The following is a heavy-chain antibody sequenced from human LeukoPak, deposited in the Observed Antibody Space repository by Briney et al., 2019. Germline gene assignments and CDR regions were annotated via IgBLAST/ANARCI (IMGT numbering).Heavy chain of an antibody. J-gene: IGHJ6*03. V-gene: IGHV4-38-2*01. CDR1: GYSISIGYY. CDR3: ARIYCSNTSCYPYYYMDV. Sequence: SETLSHTCAVSGYSISIGYYWGWIRQPPGKGLEWIGTMYHSGGTYYNSSIKSRVTMSVDTSMNQFSLELSSVTAADTAVYYCARIYCSNTSCYPYYYMDVWGRGTTVTVSS. D-gene: IGHD2-2*01. CDR2: MYHSGGT.